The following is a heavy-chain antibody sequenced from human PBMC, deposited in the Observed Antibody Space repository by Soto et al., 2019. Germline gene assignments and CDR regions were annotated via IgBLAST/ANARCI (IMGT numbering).Heavy chain of an antibody. D-gene: IGHD6-19*01. Sequence: GESLKISCKGSGYSFTSYWIGWVRQMPGKGLEWMGIIYPDDSDTRYGPSFQGQVTISADKSISTAYLQWSSLKASDSTMYYCAIYSSAWYARAEGYYYYGLDVWGQGTTVTVSS. CDR1: GYSFTSYW. V-gene: IGHV5-51*01. CDR2: IYPDDSDT. J-gene: IGHJ6*02. CDR3: AIYSSAWYARAEGYYYYGLDV.